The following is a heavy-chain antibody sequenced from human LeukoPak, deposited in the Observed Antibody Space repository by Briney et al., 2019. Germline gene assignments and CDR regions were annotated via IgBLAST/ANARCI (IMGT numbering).Heavy chain of an antibody. Sequence: GASVKVSCEASGYTFTSYGISWVRQAPGQGLEWMGWISAYNGNTNYAQKLQGRVTMTTDTSTSTAYMELRSLRSDDTAVYYCARDYGITIFGVVTGPDYWGQGTLVTVSS. V-gene: IGHV1-18*01. CDR1: GYTFTSYG. CDR3: ARDYGITIFGVVTGPDY. CDR2: ISAYNGNT. J-gene: IGHJ4*02. D-gene: IGHD3-3*01.